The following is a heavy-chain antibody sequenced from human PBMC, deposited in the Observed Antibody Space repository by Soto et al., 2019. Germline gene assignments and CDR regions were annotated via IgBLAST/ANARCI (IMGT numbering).Heavy chain of an antibody. D-gene: IGHD3-3*01. CDR2: IYYSGST. CDR1: GGSISSYY. V-gene: IGHV4-59*08. CDR3: ARLNYDFWSGYSADAFDI. Sequence: ETLSLTCTVSGGSISSYYWSWIRQPPGKGLEWIGYIYYSGSTNYNPSLKSRVTISVDTSKNQFSLKLSSVTAADTAMYYCARLNYDFWSGYSADAFDIWGQGTMVTVSS. J-gene: IGHJ3*02.